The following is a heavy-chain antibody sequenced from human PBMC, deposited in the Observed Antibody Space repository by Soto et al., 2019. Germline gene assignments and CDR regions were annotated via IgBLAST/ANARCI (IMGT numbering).Heavy chain of an antibody. V-gene: IGHV4-59*08. CDR1: GGAIGGYY. CDR3: ARHGSDSGWFFFDP. Sequence: EPLSLTCSLSGGAIGGYYWSCIRQPPGKALEWIGYVSYSGSTDYHPSLKSRVSISIDTSKNQFSLKMISVTAADTAVYYCARHGSDSGWFFFDPWGQGALVTVSS. J-gene: IGHJ5*02. CDR2: VSYSGST. D-gene: IGHD6-19*01.